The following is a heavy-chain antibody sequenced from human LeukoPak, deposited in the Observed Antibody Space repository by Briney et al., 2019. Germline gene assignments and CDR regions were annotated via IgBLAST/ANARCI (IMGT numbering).Heavy chain of an antibody. Sequence: PGGSLRLSCEASGFTFSDYYMSWIRQAPGKGLEWVSYISSSGSTIYYADSVKGRFTISRDNAKNSLYLQMNSLRAEDTAVYYCARKYPNPAGTPGLAYWGQEPLVTVYS. J-gene: IGHJ4*02. CDR1: GFTFSDYY. D-gene: IGHD6-19*01. V-gene: IGHV3-11*01. CDR3: ARKYPNPAGTPGLAY. CDR2: ISSSGSTI.